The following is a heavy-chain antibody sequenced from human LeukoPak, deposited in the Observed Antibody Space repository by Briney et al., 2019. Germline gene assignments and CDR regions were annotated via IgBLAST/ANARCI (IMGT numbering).Heavy chain of an antibody. CDR3: AKDAPDGSQGGFDY. CDR1: GFTFDGYA. J-gene: IGHJ4*02. Sequence: PGGSLRLSCAASGFTFDGYAMHWVRQAPGKGLEWVSGISWNSGSIGYADSVKGRFTISRDNAKNSLYLQMNSLRAEDTALYYCAKDAPDGSQGGFDYWGQGTLVTVSS. CDR2: ISWNSGSI. D-gene: IGHD3-10*01. V-gene: IGHV3-9*01.